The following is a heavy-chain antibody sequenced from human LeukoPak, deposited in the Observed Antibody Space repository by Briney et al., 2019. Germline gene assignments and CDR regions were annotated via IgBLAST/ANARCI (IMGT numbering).Heavy chain of an antibody. J-gene: IGHJ4*02. D-gene: IGHD3-10*01. CDR2: IIPILGIA. V-gene: IGHV1-69*04. CDR3: AREKEPSMVRGPGDY. Sequence: SVKVSCKASGGTFSSYAISWVRQAPGQGLEWMGRIIPILGIANYAQKLQGRVTITADKSTSTAYMELSSLRSEDTAVYYCAREKEPSMVRGPGDYWGQGTLVTVSS. CDR1: GGTFSSYA.